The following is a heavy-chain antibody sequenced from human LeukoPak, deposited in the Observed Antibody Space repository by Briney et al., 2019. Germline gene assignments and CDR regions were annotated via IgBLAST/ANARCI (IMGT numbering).Heavy chain of an antibody. CDR3: AKGTGPIVATYSDY. CDR2: IRYDRSNK. Sequence: PGGSLRLSCAASGFTFSSYEMNWVRQAPGKWLEWLAFIRYDRSNKHYAESVKGRFTVSRDNSKNTLYLQMNSLRAEDTAVYYCAKGTGPIVATYSDYWGQGTLVTVSS. CDR1: GFTFSSYE. J-gene: IGHJ4*02. D-gene: IGHD5-12*01. V-gene: IGHV3-30*02.